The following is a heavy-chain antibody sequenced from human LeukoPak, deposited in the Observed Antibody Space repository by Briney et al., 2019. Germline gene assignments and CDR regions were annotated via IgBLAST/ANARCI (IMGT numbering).Heavy chain of an antibody. CDR3: ARVNLVFDP. CDR2: IIPIFGTA. V-gene: IGHV1-69*13. J-gene: IGHJ5*02. D-gene: IGHD2-8*02. CDR1: GYTFTSYA. Sequence: ASVKVSCKASGYTFTSYAMNWVRQAPGQGLEWMGGIIPIFGTANYAQKFQGRVTITADESTSTAYMELSSLRSEDTAVYYCARVNLVFDPWGQGTLVTVSS.